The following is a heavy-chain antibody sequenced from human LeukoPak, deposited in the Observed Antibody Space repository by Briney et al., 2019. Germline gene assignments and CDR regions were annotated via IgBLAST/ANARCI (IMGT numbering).Heavy chain of an antibody. CDR3: ARVRFLEWSSIDY. V-gene: IGHV3-74*01. D-gene: IGHD3-3*01. J-gene: IGHJ4*02. Sequence: GGSLRLSCAASGFTFSSYWMHWVRQAPGKGLVWVSRINTDGSSTSYADSVRGRFTISRDNAKNTLYLQMNSLRAEDTAVYYCARVRFLEWSSIDYWGQGTLVTVSS. CDR1: GFTFSSYW. CDR2: INTDGSST.